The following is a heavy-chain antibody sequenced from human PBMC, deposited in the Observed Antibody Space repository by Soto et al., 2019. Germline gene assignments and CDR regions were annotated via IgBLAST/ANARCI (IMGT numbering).Heavy chain of an antibody. J-gene: IGHJ6*02. CDR1: GGSFSDYY. V-gene: IGHV4-34*01. CDR3: AGREFSTSSFYYYYYAMDV. D-gene: IGHD6-6*01. CDR2: INHGGNS. Sequence: LSLTCAMYGGSFSDYYWSWVRQPPGKGLEWIGEINHGGNSNYNPSLKSRVTISVDTSNNQFSLKLTSVTAADTGVYYCAGREFSTSSFYYYYYAMDVWGQGTTVTVSS.